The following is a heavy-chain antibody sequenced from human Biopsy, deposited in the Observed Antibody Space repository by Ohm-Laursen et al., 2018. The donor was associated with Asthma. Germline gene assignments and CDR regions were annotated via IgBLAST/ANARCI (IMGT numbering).Heavy chain of an antibody. D-gene: IGHD3-22*01. CDR2: MYHSGSP. CDR3: VRHQYSSSWSTFDY. V-gene: IGHV4-39*01. Sequence: GTLSLTCTVSGGSITSSSYYWGWIRQPPGKGMEWIGSMYHSGSPYYHPSLKSRATISVNTSKNMLSLKMSSVTAADTAVYFCVRHQYSSSWSTFDYWGQGALVTVSS. J-gene: IGHJ4*02. CDR1: GGSITSSSYY.